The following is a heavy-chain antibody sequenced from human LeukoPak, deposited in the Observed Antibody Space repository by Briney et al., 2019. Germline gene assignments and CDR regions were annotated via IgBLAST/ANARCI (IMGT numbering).Heavy chain of an antibody. CDR3: ARADPWFGDPPAFDI. D-gene: IGHD3-10*01. CDR1: GGSFSGYY. V-gene: IGHV4-34*01. Sequence: SETLSLTCAVYGGSFSGYYWSWIRQPPGKGLEWIGEINHSGSTNYNPSLKSRVTISVDKSKNQFSLKLSSETAADTAVYYCARADPWFGDPPAFDIWGQGTMVTVSS. J-gene: IGHJ3*02. CDR2: INHSGST.